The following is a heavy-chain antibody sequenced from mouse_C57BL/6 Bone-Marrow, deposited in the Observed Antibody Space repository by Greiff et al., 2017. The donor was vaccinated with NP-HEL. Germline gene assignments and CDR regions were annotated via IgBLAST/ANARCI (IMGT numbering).Heavy chain of an antibody. D-gene: IGHD1-1*01. CDR2: INPNNGGT. Sequence: VQLQQSGPELVKPGASVKISCKASGYTFTDYYMNWVKQSHGKSLEWIGDINPNNGGTSYNQKFKGKATLTVDKSSSTAYMELRSLTSEDSAVYYCARIYGSSSAWFAYWGQGTLVTVSA. J-gene: IGHJ3*01. CDR1: GYTFTDYY. CDR3: ARIYGSSSAWFAY. V-gene: IGHV1-26*01.